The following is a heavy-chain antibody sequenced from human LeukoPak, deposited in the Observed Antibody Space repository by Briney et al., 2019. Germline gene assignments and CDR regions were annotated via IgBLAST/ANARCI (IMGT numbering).Heavy chain of an antibody. CDR2: ISHSGSS. D-gene: IGHD3-22*01. CDR3: ARDGYYYDGTFEY. CDR1: GYSISSGYF. V-gene: IGHV4-38-2*02. J-gene: IGHJ4*02. Sequence: SETLSLTCAVSGYSISSGYFWAWIRPAPGKGPEWIGSISHSGSSYSNPSLKSRVIVSVDTSNNQFSLRLTSVTAADTATYYCARDGYYYDGTFEYWGQGIRVAVSS.